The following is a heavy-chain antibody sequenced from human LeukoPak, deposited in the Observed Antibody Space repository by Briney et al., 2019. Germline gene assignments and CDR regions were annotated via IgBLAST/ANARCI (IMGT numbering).Heavy chain of an antibody. D-gene: IGHD5-12*01. Sequence: GGSLRLSCAASGFTFSDYYMSWIRQAPGKGLEWVSYISSSGSTIYYADSVKGRFTISRDNAKNSLYLQMNSLRAEDTAVYYCACPDSGYDWAFDYWGQGTLVTVSS. CDR1: GFTFSDYY. CDR3: ACPDSGYDWAFDY. CDR2: ISSSGSTI. J-gene: IGHJ4*02. V-gene: IGHV3-11*04.